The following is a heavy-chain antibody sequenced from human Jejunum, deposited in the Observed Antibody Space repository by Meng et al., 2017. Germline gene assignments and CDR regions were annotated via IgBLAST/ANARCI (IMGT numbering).Heavy chain of an antibody. CDR2: THHSGST. CDR1: GDSFTDYY. Sequence: QLQLLQWGAGLLKPSETLSLTCTVYGDSFTDYYCNWIRQPPGKGLEWIGETHHSGSTNYKPSLESRVTMSGDTSRKQFSLRLSAVTAADTAVYYCARRIRGGSYLGWGQGTLVTVSS. V-gene: IGHV4-34*01. D-gene: IGHD1-26*01. J-gene: IGHJ4*02. CDR3: ARRIRGGSYLG.